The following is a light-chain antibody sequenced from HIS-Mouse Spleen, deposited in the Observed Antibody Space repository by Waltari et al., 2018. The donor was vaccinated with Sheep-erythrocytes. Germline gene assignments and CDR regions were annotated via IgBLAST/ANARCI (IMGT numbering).Light chain of an antibody. CDR2: DVS. J-gene: IGLJ1*01. V-gene: IGLV2-11*01. CDR1: SSDVGGYNY. CDR3: CSYAGSYNHV. Sequence: QSALTQPASVSGSPGQSITISCTGTSSDVGGYNYVSWYQQHPGKAPKLMIYDVSKRPSVVPDRFSGSKSGNTASLPISGLQAEDEADYYCCSYAGSYNHVFATGTKVTVL.